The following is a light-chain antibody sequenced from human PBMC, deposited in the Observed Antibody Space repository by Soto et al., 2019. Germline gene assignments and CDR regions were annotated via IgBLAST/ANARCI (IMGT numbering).Light chain of an antibody. CDR1: QSISGY. CDR3: QHYNSYSEA. Sequence: IQMTQAPSSLSASVGGTVTITCRASQSISGYLNWYQQKPGKAPKLLIYAASSLQSGIPARFSGSGSGTEFTLTISSLQPDDFATYYCQHYNSYSEAFGQGTKVDIK. CDR2: AAS. J-gene: IGKJ1*01. V-gene: IGKV1-39*01.